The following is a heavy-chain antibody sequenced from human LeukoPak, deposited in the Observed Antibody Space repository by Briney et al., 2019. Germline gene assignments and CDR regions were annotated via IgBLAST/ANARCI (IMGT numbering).Heavy chain of an antibody. Sequence: PSQTLSLTCTVSGGSISSGSYYWSWIRQPPGKGLEWIGYIYYSGSTYYNPSLKSRVTISVDTSKNQFSLKLSSVTAADTAVYYCARRGYYDSSGFDYWGQGTLVTVSS. J-gene: IGHJ4*02. D-gene: IGHD3-22*01. V-gene: IGHV4-30-4*07. CDR2: IYYSGST. CDR3: ARRGYYDSSGFDY. CDR1: GGSISSGSYY.